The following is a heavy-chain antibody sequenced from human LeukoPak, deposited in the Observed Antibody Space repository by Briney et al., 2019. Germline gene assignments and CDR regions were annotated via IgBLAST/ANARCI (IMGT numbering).Heavy chain of an antibody. CDR3: ARQGAFDAFDI. D-gene: IGHD1-26*01. V-gene: IGHV3-7*01. J-gene: IGHJ3*02. CDR1: GFTFSSYW. Sequence: GGSLRLSCEASGFTFSSYWMSWVRQAPGKGLEWVANIKQDGSEKYYVDSVKGRFTISRDNAKNSLYLQMNSLRAEDTAVYYCARQGAFDAFDIWGQGTMVTVSS. CDR2: IKQDGSEK.